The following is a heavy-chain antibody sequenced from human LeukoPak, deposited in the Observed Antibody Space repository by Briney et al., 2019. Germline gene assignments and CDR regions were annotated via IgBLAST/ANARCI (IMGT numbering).Heavy chain of an antibody. CDR3: ATGSSSSFDY. D-gene: IGHD6-13*01. CDR1: GFTFSTYR. Sequence: GGSLRLSCAASGFTFSTYRMNWVRQAPGKGLEWASSISGSSSDISYADSVKGRFTISRDNAKNSVYLQMNSLRAEDTAVYYCATGSSSSFDYWGQGTLVTVSA. V-gene: IGHV3-21*01. CDR2: ISGSSSDI. J-gene: IGHJ4*02.